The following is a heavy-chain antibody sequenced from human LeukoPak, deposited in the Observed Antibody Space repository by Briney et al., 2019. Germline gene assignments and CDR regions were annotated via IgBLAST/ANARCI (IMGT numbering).Heavy chain of an antibody. J-gene: IGHJ6*03. D-gene: IGHD2-2*01. CDR1: GGTFSSYA. Sequence: SVKVSCKASGGTFSSYAISWVRQAPGQGLEWMGGIIPIFGTANYAQKFQGRVTITTDESTSTAYMELSSLRSEDTAVCYCAGVDCSSTSCPGGGYYYMDVWGKGTTVTVSS. V-gene: IGHV1-69*05. CDR2: IIPIFGTA. CDR3: AGVDCSSTSCPGGGYYYMDV.